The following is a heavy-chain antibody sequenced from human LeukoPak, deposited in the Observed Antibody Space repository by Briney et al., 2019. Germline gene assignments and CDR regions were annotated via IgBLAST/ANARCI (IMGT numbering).Heavy chain of an antibody. J-gene: IGHJ4*02. CDR2: ISGSGGST. V-gene: IGHV3-23*01. D-gene: IGHD3-10*01. CDR3: AKDQITMVRGVIPPLDY. CDR1: GFTFSSYA. Sequence: GGSLRLSCAASGFTFSSYAMSWVRQAPGKGLEWVSAISGSGGSTYYADSVKGRFTISRDNSKNTLYLQMNSLRAEDTAVYYCAKDQITMVRGVIPPLDYWGQGTLVTVSS.